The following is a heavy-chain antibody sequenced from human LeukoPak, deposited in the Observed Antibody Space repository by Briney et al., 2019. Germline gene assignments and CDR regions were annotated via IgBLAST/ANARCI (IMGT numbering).Heavy chain of an antibody. CDR2: IYYSGST. Sequence: SETLSLTCTVSGGSISSYYWSGIRQPPGKGLEWIGYIYYSGSTYFNPSLKSRVTISVDRSKNQFSLKLSSVTAADTAVYYCARARRYSYGLYYFDYWGQGTLVTVSS. J-gene: IGHJ4*02. D-gene: IGHD5-18*01. CDR1: GGSISSYY. CDR3: ARARRYSYGLYYFDY. V-gene: IGHV4-59*01.